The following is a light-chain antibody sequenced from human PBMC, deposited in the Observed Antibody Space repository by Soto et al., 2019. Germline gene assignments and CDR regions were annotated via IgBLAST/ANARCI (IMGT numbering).Light chain of an antibody. J-gene: IGKJ4*01. CDR3: QQRMGWSPLT. CDR1: QSVSSF. V-gene: IGKV3-11*01. CDR2: DAS. Sequence: EVVLTQSPATLSLSPGERATLSCRASQSVSSFLAWYQQKPGPAPRLLIYDASNRATDIPARSSGSWSGTDFTLTIISLEPEDFAIYYCQQRMGWSPLTFGGGTKVEIK.